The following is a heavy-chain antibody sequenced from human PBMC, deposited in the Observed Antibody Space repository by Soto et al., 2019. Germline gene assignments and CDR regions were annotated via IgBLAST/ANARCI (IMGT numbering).Heavy chain of an antibody. J-gene: IGHJ5*02. CDR1: RYTFTRYY. Sequence: GASVKVSCKASRYTFTRYYMHWVRPAPGQGLEWMGWINPNSGGTNYAQKFQGRVTMTRDTSISTAYMELSRLRSDDAAVYYCARDPGYYDSSGYRSWGQGTLVTVSS. V-gene: IGHV1-2*02. D-gene: IGHD3-22*01. CDR3: ARDPGYYDSSGYRS. CDR2: INPNSGGT.